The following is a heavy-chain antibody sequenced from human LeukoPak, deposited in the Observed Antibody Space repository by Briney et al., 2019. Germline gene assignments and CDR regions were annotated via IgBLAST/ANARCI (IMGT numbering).Heavy chain of an antibody. CDR1: GFTFSSYA. Sequence: GGSLRLSCAASGFTFSSYAMSWVPQAPGKGLEWVSTISGSGGSTYYADSVKGRFTISRDNSKNTLYLQMNSLRAEDTAVYYCAKVVGATTRGYFDYWGQGTLVTVPS. J-gene: IGHJ4*02. D-gene: IGHD1-26*01. CDR3: AKVVGATTRGYFDY. V-gene: IGHV3-23*01. CDR2: ISGSGGST.